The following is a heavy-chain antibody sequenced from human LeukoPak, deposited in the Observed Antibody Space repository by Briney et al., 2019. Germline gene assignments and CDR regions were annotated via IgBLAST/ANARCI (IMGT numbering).Heavy chain of an antibody. CDR2: VKQDGSEK. V-gene: IGHV3-7*01. Sequence: GGSLRLSCAASGFTFSSYWMNWLRQAPGKGLEWVANVKQDGSEKYYVDSVKGRFTISRDKVKNSLYLQMNRLRAEDTAVYYCSKEGDHPILNFDSWGQGALVTVSS. CDR1: GFTFSSYW. J-gene: IGHJ5*01. D-gene: IGHD2-2*02. CDR3: SKEGDHPILNFDS.